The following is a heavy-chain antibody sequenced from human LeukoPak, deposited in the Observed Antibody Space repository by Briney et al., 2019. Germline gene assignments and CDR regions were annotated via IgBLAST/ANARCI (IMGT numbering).Heavy chain of an antibody. V-gene: IGHV4-39*07. J-gene: IGHJ5*02. D-gene: IGHD6-19*01. Sequence: SETLSLTCTVSGGSISSSSYYWGWIRQPPGKGLEWIGSIYYSGSTYYNPSLKSRVTISIDTSRNQFSMNLNSVTAADTAVYYCAKGAGPPWFDPWGQGTLVTVSS. CDR1: GGSISSSSYY. CDR3: AKGAGPPWFDP. CDR2: IYYSGST.